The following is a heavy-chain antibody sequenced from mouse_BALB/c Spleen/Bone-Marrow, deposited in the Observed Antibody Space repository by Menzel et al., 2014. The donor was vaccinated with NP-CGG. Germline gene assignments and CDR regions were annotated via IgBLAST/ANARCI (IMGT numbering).Heavy chain of an antibody. CDR3: ARHDYYGNPFAY. J-gene: IGHJ3*01. CDR1: GFAFSRYD. V-gene: IGHV5-12-1*01. CDR2: ISSGGGST. Sequence: EAKLVESGGGLVKPGGSLKLSCAASGFAFSRYDMSWVRQTPEKRLEWVAYISSGGGSTYYPDTVKGRFTLSRDNAKNTLYLQMSSLKSEDTAMYYCARHDYYGNPFAYWGQGTLVTVSA. D-gene: IGHD2-1*01.